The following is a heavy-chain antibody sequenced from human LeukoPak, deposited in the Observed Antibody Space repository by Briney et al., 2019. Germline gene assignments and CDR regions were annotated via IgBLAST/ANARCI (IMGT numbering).Heavy chain of an antibody. J-gene: IGHJ6*03. CDR3: ARAPSKYDFWSGYHYYYMDV. V-gene: IGHV3-21*01. CDR1: GFTFSSYS. Sequence: GGSLRLSCAASGFTFSSYSMNWVRQAPGKGLEWVSSISSSSSYIYYADSAKGRFTISRDNAKNSLYLQMNSLRAEDTAVYYCARAPSKYDFWSGYHYYYMDVWGKGTTVTVSS. CDR2: ISSSSSYI. D-gene: IGHD3-3*01.